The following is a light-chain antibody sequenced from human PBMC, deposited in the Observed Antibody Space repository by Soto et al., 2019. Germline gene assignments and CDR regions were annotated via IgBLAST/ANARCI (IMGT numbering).Light chain of an antibody. J-gene: IGLJ1*01. CDR1: SSEVGGYNY. V-gene: IGLV2-14*01. Sequence: QSVLTQPASVSGSPGQSITISCTGNSSEVGGYNYVSWYQQHPGKAPKLMIYDVSNRPSGISNRFSGSKSGNTASLTISGLQAEDEADYYCSSYTGSSTYVFGTGTKVTVL. CDR3: SSYTGSSTYV. CDR2: DVS.